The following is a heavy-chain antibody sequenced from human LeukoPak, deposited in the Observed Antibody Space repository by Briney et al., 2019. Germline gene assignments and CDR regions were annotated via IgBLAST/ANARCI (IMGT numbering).Heavy chain of an antibody. CDR1: GFTFSSYG. Sequence: GGSLRLSCAASGFTFSSYGMHWVRQAPGKGLEWVAFIRYDGSNKYYADSVKGRFTISRDNSKNTLYLQMNSLRAEDTAVYYCAKDRSLTTYYFDYWGQGTLVTVSP. CDR3: AKDRSLTTYYFDY. V-gene: IGHV3-30*02. D-gene: IGHD3-22*01. J-gene: IGHJ4*02. CDR2: IRYDGSNK.